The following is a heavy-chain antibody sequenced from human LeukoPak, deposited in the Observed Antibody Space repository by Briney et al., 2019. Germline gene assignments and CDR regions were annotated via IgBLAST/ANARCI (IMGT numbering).Heavy chain of an antibody. D-gene: IGHD6-19*01. V-gene: IGHV3-23*01. CDR1: GFTFSEYA. CDR3: AKDFVARSGVYDAFDV. CDR2: ITGGGERT. Sequence: GGSLRLSCAASGFTFSEYAMNWVRQAPGKGLEWVSHITGGGERTYFADSVKGRFTMSRDNSKNTLYLQMSSLRAEDTAVYYCAKDFVARSGVYDAFDVWGQGTMVSVP. J-gene: IGHJ3*01.